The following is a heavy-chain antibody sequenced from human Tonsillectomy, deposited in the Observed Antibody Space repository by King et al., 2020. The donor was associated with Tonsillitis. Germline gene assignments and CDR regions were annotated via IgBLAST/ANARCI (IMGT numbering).Heavy chain of an antibody. D-gene: IGHD2-15*01. CDR3: VKDTFNPVVVAAYYGIDV. CDR2: IRYDGSNK. J-gene: IGHJ6*02. CDR1: GFTFTNHG. Sequence: VQLVESGGGVVQPGGSLRLSCAASGFTFTNHGMHWVRQAPDKGLEGVAFIRYDGSNKHYADSVKGRFTVSRDNSKNTLYLQMNSLRAEDTAVYYCVKDTFNPVVVAAYYGIDVWGPGTTVTVSS. V-gene: IGHV3-30*02.